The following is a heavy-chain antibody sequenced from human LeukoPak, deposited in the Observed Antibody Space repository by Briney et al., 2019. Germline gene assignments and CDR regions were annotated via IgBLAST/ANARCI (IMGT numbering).Heavy chain of an antibody. J-gene: IGHJ3*02. V-gene: IGHV3-20*04. CDR2: IDWNGGRT. CDR3: ATGLSGLSDTFDI. CDR1: GFTFGDYG. Sequence: PGGSLRLSCAASGFTFGDYGMTCVRQVPGKGPEWGSGIDWNGGRTGYADSVKGRFTISRDNAKNSLYLQMNSLRAEDTALYYCATGLSGLSDTFDIWGQGTMVSVSS. D-gene: IGHD3-3*01.